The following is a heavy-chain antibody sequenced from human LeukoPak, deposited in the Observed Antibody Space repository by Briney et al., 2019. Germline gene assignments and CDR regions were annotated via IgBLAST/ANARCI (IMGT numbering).Heavy chain of an antibody. CDR3: ARDIRIAVANWFDP. CDR1: GGSISSYY. Sequence: SGTLSLTCAVSGGSISSYYWSWIRQPPGKGLEWIGYIYYSGSTNYNPSLKSRVTISVDTSKNQFSLKLSSVTAADTAVYYCARDIRIAVANWFDPWGQGTLVTVSS. V-gene: IGHV4-59*01. J-gene: IGHJ5*02. D-gene: IGHD6-19*01. CDR2: IYYSGST.